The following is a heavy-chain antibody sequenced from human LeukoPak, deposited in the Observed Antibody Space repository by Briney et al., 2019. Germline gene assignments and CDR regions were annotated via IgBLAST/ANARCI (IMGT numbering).Heavy chain of an antibody. CDR3: ARDEPYDSSGYSDAFDI. CDR2: INSDGSST. V-gene: IGHV3-74*01. D-gene: IGHD3-22*01. CDR1: GFTFSSYW. Sequence: GGSLRLSCAASGFTFSSYWMHWVRQAPGKGLVWVSRINSDGSSTSYADSVKGRFTISRDNAKNTLYLQMNSLRAEDTAVYYCARDEPYDSSGYSDAFDIWGQGTMVTVSS. J-gene: IGHJ3*02.